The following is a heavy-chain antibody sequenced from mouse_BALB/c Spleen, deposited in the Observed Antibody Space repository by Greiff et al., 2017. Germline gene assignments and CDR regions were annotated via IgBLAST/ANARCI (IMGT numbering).Heavy chain of an antibody. V-gene: IGHV3-2*02. Sequence: EVQGVESGPGLVKPSQSLSLTCTVTGYSITSDYAWNWIRQFPGNKLEWMGYISYSGSTSYNPSLKSRISITRDTSKNQFFLQLNSVTTEDTATYYCARSGAYDGYPFDYWGQGTTLTVSS. CDR1: GYSITSDYA. J-gene: IGHJ2*01. D-gene: IGHD2-3*01. CDR3: ARSGAYDGYPFDY. CDR2: ISYSGST.